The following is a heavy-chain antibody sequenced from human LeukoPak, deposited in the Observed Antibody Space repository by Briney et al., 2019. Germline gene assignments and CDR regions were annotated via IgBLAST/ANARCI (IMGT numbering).Heavy chain of an antibody. D-gene: IGHD4-23*01. CDR3: ARVNLGQLLYWYFDL. Sequence: PSETLSLTCAVSDGSISTFYWSWIRQPPGKGLEWIGYTHYSGTTYYNPSLKSRVTMSVNTSKHQFSLEMTSVTAADTAVYYCARVNLGQLLYWYFDLWGRGTLVTVFS. CDR2: THYSGTT. CDR1: DGSISTFY. V-gene: IGHV4-59*01. J-gene: IGHJ2*01.